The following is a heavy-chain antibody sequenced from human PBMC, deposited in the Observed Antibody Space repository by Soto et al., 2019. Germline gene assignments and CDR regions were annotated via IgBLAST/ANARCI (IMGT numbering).Heavy chain of an antibody. J-gene: IGHJ6*02. CDR3: ARAVGLRWIFGVVTYYAMEV. V-gene: IGHV1-8*01. Sequence: SVKVSCKASGYTFTSYDINWVRQATVQGLEWMGWMNPNSPNTGYAQKFQGRVTMTRNTSIRTAYMELSSLRSEDTAVYYCARAVGLRWIFGVVTYYAMEVWGQGTTVTVSS. CDR1: GYTFTSYD. D-gene: IGHD3-3*01. CDR2: MNPNSPNT.